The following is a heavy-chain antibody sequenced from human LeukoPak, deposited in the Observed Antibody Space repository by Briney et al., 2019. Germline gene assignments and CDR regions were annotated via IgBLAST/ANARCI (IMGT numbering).Heavy chain of an antibody. Sequence: SETLSLTCTVSGGSISSSNYYWGWIRQPPGKGLEWIGSIYYSGSTYYNPSLKSRITISVDTSKNQFSLKMRSVTAADTAVYYCARPTSKLGSFDYWGQGTLVTVS. V-gene: IGHV4-39*01. J-gene: IGHJ4*02. CDR2: IYYSGST. D-gene: IGHD2/OR15-2a*01. CDR3: ARPTSKLGSFDY. CDR1: GGSISSSNYY.